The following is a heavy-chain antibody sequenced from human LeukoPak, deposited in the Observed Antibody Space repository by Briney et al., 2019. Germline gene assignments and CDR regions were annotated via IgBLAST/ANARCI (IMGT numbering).Heavy chain of an antibody. D-gene: IGHD2-2*01. CDR2: IHYTGST. J-gene: IGHJ3*02. CDR3: ARLDGGQLGHCSSTSCNGAFVI. CDR1: GDSISSGPYF. V-gene: IGHV4-39*07. Sequence: SETLSLTCTVSGDSISSGPYFWGWIRQPPGKGLEWLGNIHYTGSTYYKSSLRSRVTMSVDTSENQFSLIWRSVTAADTAMYYCARLDGGQLGHCSSTSCNGAFVIWGQGAMVTVSS.